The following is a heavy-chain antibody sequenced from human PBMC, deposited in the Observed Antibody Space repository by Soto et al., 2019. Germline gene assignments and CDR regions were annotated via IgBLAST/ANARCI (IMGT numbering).Heavy chain of an antibody. CDR2: INHSGST. CDR3: ARSRVRGVINYYYYGMDV. Sequence: PSETLSLTCAVYGGSFSGYYWSWIRQPPGKGLEWIGEINHSGSTNYNPSLKSRVTISVDTSKNQFSLKLSSVTAADTAVYYCARSRVRGVINYYYYGMDVWGQGTTVT. CDR1: GGSFSGYY. J-gene: IGHJ6*02. V-gene: IGHV4-34*01. D-gene: IGHD3-10*01.